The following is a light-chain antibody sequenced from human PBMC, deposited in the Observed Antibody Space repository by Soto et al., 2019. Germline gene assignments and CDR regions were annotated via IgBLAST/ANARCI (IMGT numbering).Light chain of an antibody. V-gene: IGKV3-15*01. CDR3: QQYNNWPLT. Sequence: EIVMTQSPATLSVSPVERVTLSCRASQSISRNLAWYQQKPGQAPRLLIYAASTRATGLPARFSGGGSGTEFTLTISSLQSEDFAVYSCQQYNNWPLTFGQGTKVDI. CDR1: QSISRN. J-gene: IGKJ1*01. CDR2: AAS.